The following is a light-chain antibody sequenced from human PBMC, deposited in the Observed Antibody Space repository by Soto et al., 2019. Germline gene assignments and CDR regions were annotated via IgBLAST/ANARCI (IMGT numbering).Light chain of an antibody. J-gene: IGKJ1*01. Sequence: DIVMTQSPLSLPVTPGEPASTSCRSSQSLLHSKGYNYLDWYLQKPGQSPQLLIFLGSNRASGVPDRFSGSGSGTDFTLKISRVEAEDVGVYYCMQALQTPWTFGQGTKVDIK. CDR2: LGS. V-gene: IGKV2-28*01. CDR3: MQALQTPWT. CDR1: QSLLHSKGYNY.